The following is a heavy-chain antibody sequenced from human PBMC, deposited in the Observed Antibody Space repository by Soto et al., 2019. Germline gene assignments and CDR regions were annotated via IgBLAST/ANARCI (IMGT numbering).Heavy chain of an antibody. D-gene: IGHD1-26*01. Sequence: GGSLRLSCAASGFTFTSYAIDWVRQAPGKGLEWISAISGSGDNAYYADSVRGHFTISRDNSKNTVYLQMSTLRAEDTAVYYCARSRRSWPYYFDYWGQGALVTVSS. V-gene: IGHV3-23*01. CDR1: GFTFTSYA. J-gene: IGHJ4*02. CDR2: ISGSGDNA. CDR3: ARSRRSWPYYFDY.